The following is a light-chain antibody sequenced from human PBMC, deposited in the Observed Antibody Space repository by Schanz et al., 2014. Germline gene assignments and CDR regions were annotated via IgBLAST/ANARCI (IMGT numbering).Light chain of an antibody. J-gene: IGKJ1*01. CDR2: GAS. V-gene: IGKV3-20*01. CDR1: HSVRSNY. CDR3: LQYYFPPRT. Sequence: EIVLTQSPGTLSLSPGERATLSCRASHSVRSNYLAWYQQKPGQSPRLLIYGASTRATGIPARFSGSGSGTEFTLTISSLQAEDVAVYYCLQYYFPPRTFGQGTKVEIK.